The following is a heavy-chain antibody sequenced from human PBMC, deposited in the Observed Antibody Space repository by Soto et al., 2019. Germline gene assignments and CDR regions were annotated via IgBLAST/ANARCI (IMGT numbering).Heavy chain of an antibody. J-gene: IGHJ6*02. CDR2: IYHSGST. Sequence: QLQLQESGSGLVKPSQTLSLTCAVSGGSISSGGYSWSWIRQPPGKGLEWIGYIYHSGSTYYNPSLKSRVTISVDRSKNQFSLKLSSVTAADTAVYYCARGAEGVTINYGMDVWGQGITVTVSS. CDR3: ARGAEGVTINYGMDV. D-gene: IGHD4-17*01. CDR1: GGSISSGGYS. V-gene: IGHV4-30-2*01.